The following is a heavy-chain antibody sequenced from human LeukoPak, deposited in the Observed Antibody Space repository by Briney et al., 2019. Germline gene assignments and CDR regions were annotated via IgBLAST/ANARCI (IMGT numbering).Heavy chain of an antibody. CDR1: GFKFDDYT. D-gene: IGHD2-21*02. J-gene: IGHJ4*02. Sequence: GGSLRLSCAASGFKFDDYTMHWVRRPPGKGLEWVSLVSWNSDHTSYADSVKGRFTISRDNAKNSLYLQMNSLRAEDTAVYYCASWAPGDPYYFDYWGQGTLVTVSS. CDR2: VSWNSDHT. V-gene: IGHV3-43*01. CDR3: ASWAPGDPYYFDY.